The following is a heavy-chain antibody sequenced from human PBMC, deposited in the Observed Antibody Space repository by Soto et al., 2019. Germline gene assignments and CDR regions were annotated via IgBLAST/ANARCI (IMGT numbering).Heavy chain of an antibody. D-gene: IGHD2-2*01. V-gene: IGHV4-30-4*08. J-gene: IGHJ4*02. Sequence: SETLSLTCTVSGGAISSGDYYLICKRQPPGKGLEWIGYINYSGSTYYNPSLKSRVTISVDTSKNQFSLKLSSVTAADTAVYYCAREPSTSNPSDYWGQGTLVTVSS. CDR2: INYSGST. CDR1: GGAISSGDYY. CDR3: AREPSTSNPSDY.